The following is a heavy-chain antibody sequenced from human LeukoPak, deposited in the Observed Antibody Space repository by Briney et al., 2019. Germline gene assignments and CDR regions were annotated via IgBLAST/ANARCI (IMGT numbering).Heavy chain of an antibody. CDR2: IKQDGSEK. V-gene: IGHV3-7*01. J-gene: IGHJ4*02. D-gene: IGHD6-19*01. Sequence: GGSLRLSCAASGFTFSSHWMSWVRQAPGKGLEWVANIKQDGSEKYYVDSVKGRFTISRDNAKNSLFLQMNSLRVEDTAVYYCAREPHIAVVTHFDYWGQGTLVTVSS. CDR3: AREPHIAVVTHFDY. CDR1: GFTFSSHW.